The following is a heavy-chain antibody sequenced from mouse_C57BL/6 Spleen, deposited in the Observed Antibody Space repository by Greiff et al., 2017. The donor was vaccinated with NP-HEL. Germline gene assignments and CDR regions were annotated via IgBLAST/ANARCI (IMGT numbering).Heavy chain of an antibody. CDR1: GYTFTSYW. V-gene: IGHV1-53*01. CDR2: INPSNGGT. J-gene: IGHJ1*03. Sequence: QVQLQQPGTELVKPGASVKLSCKASGYTFTSYWMHWVKQRPGQGLEWIGNINPSNGGTNYNEKFKSKATLTVDKSSSTAYMQLSSLTSEDAAVYYCASNPGREWYFDVWGTGTTVTVSS. CDR3: ASNPGREWYFDV.